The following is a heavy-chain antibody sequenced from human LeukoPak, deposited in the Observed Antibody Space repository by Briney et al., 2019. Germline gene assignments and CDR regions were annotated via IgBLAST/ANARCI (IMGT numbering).Heavy chain of an antibody. V-gene: IGHV3-74*01. CDR2: INSDGSTT. Sequence: GGSLRLSCAASGFTFSNYWMHWVRQAPGKGLVWVSRINSDGSTTNYADSVKGRFTISRDNAKNTLFLQMNSLRAEDTAVYYCARDIRVGATTGILDYWGQGTLVTVSS. CDR1: GFTFSNYW. CDR3: ARDIRVGATTGILDY. J-gene: IGHJ4*02. D-gene: IGHD1-26*01.